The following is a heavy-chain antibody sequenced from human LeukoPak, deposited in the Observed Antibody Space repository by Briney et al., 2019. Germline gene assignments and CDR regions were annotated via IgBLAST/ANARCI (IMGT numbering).Heavy chain of an antibody. CDR1: GFTFGSYG. J-gene: IGHJ6*02. V-gene: IGHV3-30*18. CDR2: ISYDGSNK. D-gene: IGHD5-18*01. CDR3: AKDSGYSYGLYYYYGMDV. Sequence: GGSLRLSCAASGFTFGSYGMHWVRQAPGKGLEWVAVISYDGSNKYYADSVKGRFTISRDNSKNTLYLQMNSLRAEDTAVYYCAKDSGYSYGLYYYYGMDVWGQGTTVTVSS.